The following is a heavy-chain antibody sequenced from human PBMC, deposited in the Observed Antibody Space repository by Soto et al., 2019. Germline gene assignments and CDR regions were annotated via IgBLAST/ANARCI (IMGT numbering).Heavy chain of an antibody. CDR2: ISSSSSTI. J-gene: IGHJ4*02. CDR1: GFTFSSYS. CDR3: ARDLHDDYYDSSGYYGL. Sequence: GGSLRLSCAASGFTFSSYSMNWVRQAPGKGLEWVSYISSSSSTIYYADSVKGRFTISRDNAKNSLYLQMNSLRDEDTDVYYCARDLHDDYYDSSGYYGLWGQGTLVTVSS. V-gene: IGHV3-48*02. D-gene: IGHD3-22*01.